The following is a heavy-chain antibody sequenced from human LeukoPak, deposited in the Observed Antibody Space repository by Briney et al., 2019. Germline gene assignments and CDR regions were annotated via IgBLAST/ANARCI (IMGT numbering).Heavy chain of an antibody. V-gene: IGHV4-59*12. J-gene: IGHJ4*02. Sequence: SETLSLTCTVSGGSISSYYWSWIRQPPGKGLEWIGYIYYSGSTNYNPSLKSRVTMSVDTSKNQFSLKLSSVTAADTAVYYCARARVDTAMVWAIYFDYWGQGTLVTVSS. D-gene: IGHD5-18*01. CDR2: IYYSGST. CDR1: GGSISSYY. CDR3: ARARVDTAMVWAIYFDY.